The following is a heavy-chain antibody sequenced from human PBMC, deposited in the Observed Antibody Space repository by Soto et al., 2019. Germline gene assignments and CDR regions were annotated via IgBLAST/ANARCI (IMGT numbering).Heavy chain of an antibody. V-gene: IGHV3-13*01. D-gene: IGHD5-12*01. CDR2: IGTAGDT. J-gene: IGHJ6*02. Sequence: GVLRLSCAASGFTLSSYDMHWVRQATGKGLEWVSAIGTAGDTYYPGSVKGRFTISRENAKNSLYLQMNSLRAGDTAVYYCARDQVVATIRERNNYYYGMDVWGQGTTVTVSS. CDR1: GFTLSSYD. CDR3: ARDQVVATIRERNNYYYGMDV.